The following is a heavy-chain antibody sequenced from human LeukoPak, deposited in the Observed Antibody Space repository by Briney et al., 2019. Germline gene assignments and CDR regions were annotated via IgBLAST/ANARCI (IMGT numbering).Heavy chain of an antibody. Sequence: GGSLRLSCAASGFTFSSYEMNWVRQAPGKGLEWVSYISSNGSTIYYADSVKGRFTISRDNAKNSLYLQMNSLRAEDTAVYYCARPTGGAFDIWGQGTMVTVSS. CDR3: ARPTGGAFDI. CDR2: ISSNGSTI. J-gene: IGHJ3*02. V-gene: IGHV3-48*03. D-gene: IGHD7-27*01. CDR1: GFTFSSYE.